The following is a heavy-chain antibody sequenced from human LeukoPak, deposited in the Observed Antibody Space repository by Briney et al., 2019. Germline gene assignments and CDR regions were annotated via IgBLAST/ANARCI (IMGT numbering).Heavy chain of an antibody. CDR1: GFTFSSYG. D-gene: IGHD3-3*01. V-gene: IGHV3-33*01. CDR2: IWYDGSNK. CDR3: ARVGRFLEWLLPPDY. Sequence: GGSQRLSCAASGFTFSSYGTHWVRQAPGKGLEWVAVIWYDGSNKYYADSVKGRFTISRDNSKNTLYLQMNSLRAEDTAVYYCARVGRFLEWLLPPDYWGQGTLVTVSS. J-gene: IGHJ4*02.